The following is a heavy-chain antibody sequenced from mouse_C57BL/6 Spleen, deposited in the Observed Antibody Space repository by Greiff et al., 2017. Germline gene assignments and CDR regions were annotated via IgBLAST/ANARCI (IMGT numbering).Heavy chain of an antibody. Sequence: EVKLVASGGGLVKPGGSLKLSCAASGFTFSDYGMHWFRQAPEKGLEWVAYISSGSSTIYYADTVKGRFTISRDNAKNTLFLQVTSLRSEDTAMYYCARRWLLPHYAMDYWRQGNSVTVSS. CDR2: ISSGSSTI. CDR3: ARRWLLPHYAMDY. J-gene: IGHJ4*01. D-gene: IGHD2-3*01. V-gene: IGHV5-17*01. CDR1: GFTFSDYG.